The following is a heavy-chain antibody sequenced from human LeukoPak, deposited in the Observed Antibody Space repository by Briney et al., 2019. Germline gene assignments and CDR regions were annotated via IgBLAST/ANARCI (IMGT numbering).Heavy chain of an antibody. D-gene: IGHD1-26*01. CDR3: ARLSGSYPTGYYMDV. CDR2: IYSGGST. Sequence: GGSLRLSCAASGFTVSSNYMSWVRQAPGKGLEWVSVIYSGGSTYYADSVKGRFTISRDNSKNTLYLQMNSLRAEDTAVYYCARLSGSYPTGYYMDVWGKGTTVTISS. CDR1: GFTVSSNY. V-gene: IGHV3-66*04. J-gene: IGHJ6*03.